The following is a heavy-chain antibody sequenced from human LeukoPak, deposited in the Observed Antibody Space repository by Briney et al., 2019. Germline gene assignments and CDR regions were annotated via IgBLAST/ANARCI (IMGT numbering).Heavy chain of an antibody. J-gene: IGHJ4*02. V-gene: IGHV4-4*07. D-gene: IGHD1-1*01. CDR3: ARGWDGTLAVYFDY. CDR1: GGSMSSYY. Sequence: PSETLSLTCTVSGGSMSSYYWNWIRQPAGKGLEWIGRIYTSGSSHYNPSLKSRVSMSIDTSRNQFSLKLTSVTAADTAVYYCARGWDGTLAVYFDYWGQGTLVTVSS. CDR2: IYTSGSS.